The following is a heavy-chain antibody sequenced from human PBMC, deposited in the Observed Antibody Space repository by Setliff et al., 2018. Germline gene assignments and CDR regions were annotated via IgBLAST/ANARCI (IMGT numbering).Heavy chain of an antibody. Sequence: SETLSLTCTVAGGSISSSSYYWGWIRQPPGKGLEWIGSIYYSGSTYYNPSLKSRVTISVDTSKNQFSLKLSSVTAADTAVYYCARVLAAAGYYYYGMDVWGQGTTVTVSS. D-gene: IGHD6-13*01. CDR2: IYYSGST. CDR3: ARVLAAAGYYYYGMDV. J-gene: IGHJ6*02. CDR1: GGSISSSSYY. V-gene: IGHV4-39*07.